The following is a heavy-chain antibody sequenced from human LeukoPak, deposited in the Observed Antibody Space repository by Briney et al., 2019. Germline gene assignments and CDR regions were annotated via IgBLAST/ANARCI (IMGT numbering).Heavy chain of an antibody. CDR2: ISAYNGKT. D-gene: IGHD2-15*01. CDR3: ARVPVYCSGGSCYSLNYYYGMDV. J-gene: IGHJ6*02. CDR1: GYTFTRYG. Sequence: ASVKVSCKASGYTFTRYGISWVRQAPGQGLEWMGWISAYNGKTNYAQKLQGRVTMTTDTSTSTAYIELRSLRSDDTAVYYCARVPVYCSGGSCYSLNYYYGMDVWGQGTTVTVSS. V-gene: IGHV1-18*01.